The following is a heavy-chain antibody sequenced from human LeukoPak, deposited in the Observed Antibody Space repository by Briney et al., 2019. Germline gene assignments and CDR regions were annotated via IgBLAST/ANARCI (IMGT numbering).Heavy chain of an antibody. Sequence: ASVKVSCKASGYTFTSYYMHWVRQAPGQGLEWMGIINPSGGSTSYAQKFQGRVTMTRDTSASTVYMELSSLRSEDTAVYYCGRGWELLDFDYGGKGPLVTVSS. CDR1: GYTFTSYY. CDR3: GRGWELLDFDY. V-gene: IGHV1-46*01. J-gene: IGHJ4*02. D-gene: IGHD1-26*01. CDR2: INPSGGST.